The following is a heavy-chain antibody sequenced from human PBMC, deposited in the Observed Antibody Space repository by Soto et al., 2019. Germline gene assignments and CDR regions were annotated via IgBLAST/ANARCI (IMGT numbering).Heavy chain of an antibody. J-gene: IGHJ2*01. V-gene: IGHV1-69*02. CDR1: GGTFSSYT. CDR2: IIPILGIA. D-gene: IGHD4-17*01. Sequence: SVKVSCKASGGTFSSYTISWVRQAPGQGLEWMGRIIPILGIANYAQKFQGRVTITADKSTSTAYMELSSLRSEDTAVYYCASWGADYGDYDWYFDLWGRGTLVTVSS. CDR3: ASWGADYGDYDWYFDL.